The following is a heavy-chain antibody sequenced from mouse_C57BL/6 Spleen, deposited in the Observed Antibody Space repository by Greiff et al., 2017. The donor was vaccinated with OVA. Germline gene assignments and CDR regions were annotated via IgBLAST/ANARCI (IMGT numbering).Heavy chain of an antibody. CDR1: GFTFSDYG. D-gene: IGHD2-3*01. V-gene: IGHV5-17*01. J-gene: IGHJ4*01. CDR2: ISSGSSTI. Sequence: EVLLVESGAGLVKPGGSLKLSCAASGFTFSDYGMHWVRQAPEKGLEWVAYISSGSSTIYYADTVKGRFTISRDNAKNALFLQMTSLRSEDTAMYYGARFPSMYKRGVDYWGQGTSVTVSS. CDR3: ARFPSMYKRGVDY.